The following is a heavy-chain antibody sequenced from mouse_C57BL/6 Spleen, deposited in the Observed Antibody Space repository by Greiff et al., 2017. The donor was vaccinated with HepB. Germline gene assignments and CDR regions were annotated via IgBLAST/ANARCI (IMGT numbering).Heavy chain of an antibody. CDR1: GFNIKDYY. Sequence: VQLKESGAELVKPGASVKLSCTASGFNIKDYYMHWVKQRTEQGLEWIGRIDPEDGDTKYAPKFQGKATITADTSSNTAYLQLSSLTSEDTAVYYCARDYYGSSEFAYWGQGTLVTVSA. D-gene: IGHD1-1*01. J-gene: IGHJ3*01. V-gene: IGHV14-2*01. CDR2: IDPEDGDT. CDR3: ARDYYGSSEFAY.